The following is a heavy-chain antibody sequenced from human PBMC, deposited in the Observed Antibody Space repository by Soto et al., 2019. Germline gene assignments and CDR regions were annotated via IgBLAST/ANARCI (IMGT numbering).Heavy chain of an antibody. CDR3: ARDRRKRAIVGTIPPYYFDY. Sequence: GSSVKVSCKASGYTFTSYGISWVRQAPGQGLEWMGWISAYSGNTNYAQKLQGRVTMTTDTSTNTAYMELRSLRSDDTAVYYCARDRRKRAIVGTIPPYYFDYWGQGSLVTVSS. J-gene: IGHJ4*02. V-gene: IGHV1-18*01. CDR2: ISAYSGNT. D-gene: IGHD1-26*01. CDR1: GYTFTSYG.